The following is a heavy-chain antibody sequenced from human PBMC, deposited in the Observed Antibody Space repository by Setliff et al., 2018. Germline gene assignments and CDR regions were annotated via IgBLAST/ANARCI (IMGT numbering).Heavy chain of an antibody. CDR1: GGSITSGSNY. J-gene: IGHJ4*02. V-gene: IGHV4-61*09. CDR2: IDPSGNT. CDR3: ARSLSSGSYWNPRPFYSDS. Sequence: SETLSLTCTVSGGSITSGSNYWSWIRQPAGRGLEWMGHIDPSGNTNYHPSLRSRVTISRDTSKNQFSLKLTSVTAADTAVYFCARSLSSGSYWNPRPFYSDSWGQGTLVTGS. D-gene: IGHD3-10*01.